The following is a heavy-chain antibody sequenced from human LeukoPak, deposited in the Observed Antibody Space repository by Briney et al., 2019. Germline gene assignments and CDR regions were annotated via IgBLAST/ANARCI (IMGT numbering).Heavy chain of an antibody. Sequence: PSETLSLTCTVCGGSISNSFWSWIRQPPGKGLEWIAYIYYTGNTKYNPSLKSRVTISVDTSKNQFSLRLSSVTAADTAVYYCARDSGSSPTFDYWGQGTLVTVSS. V-gene: IGHV4-59*01. CDR3: ARDSGSSPTFDY. CDR1: GGSISNSF. D-gene: IGHD1-26*01. CDR2: IYYTGNT. J-gene: IGHJ4*02.